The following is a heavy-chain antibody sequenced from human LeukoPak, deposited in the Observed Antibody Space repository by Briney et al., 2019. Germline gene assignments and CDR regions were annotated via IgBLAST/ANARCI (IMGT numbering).Heavy chain of an antibody. CDR3: ARDTAVAL. CDR1: GGSISGYY. V-gene: IGHV4-59*01. D-gene: IGHD4-23*01. J-gene: IGHJ4*02. Sequence: SETLSLTCSVSGGSISGYYWSWIRQPPGKGLEWIGNIYYSGSTYYNPSLKSRVTISVDTSKNQFSLKLSSVTAADTAMYYCARDTAVALWGQGTLVTVSS. CDR2: IYYSGST.